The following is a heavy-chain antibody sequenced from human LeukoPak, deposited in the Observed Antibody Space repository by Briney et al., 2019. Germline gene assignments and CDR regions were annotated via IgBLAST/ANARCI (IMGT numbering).Heavy chain of an antibody. CDR1: GFTFDDYA. V-gene: IGHV3-9*01. CDR2: ISWNSGSI. J-gene: IGHJ4*02. Sequence: GGSLRLSCAASGFTFDDYAMHWVRQAPGKGLEWVSGISWNSGSIGYADSVKGRFTISRDNAKNSLYLQMNSLRAEDTAVYYCARELGYSYSDYWGQGTLVTVSS. D-gene: IGHD5-18*01. CDR3: ARELGYSYSDY.